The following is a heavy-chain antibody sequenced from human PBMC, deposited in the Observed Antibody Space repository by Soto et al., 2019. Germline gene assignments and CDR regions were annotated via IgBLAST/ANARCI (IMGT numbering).Heavy chain of an antibody. J-gene: IGHJ1*01. D-gene: IGHD6-13*01. V-gene: IGHV3-9*01. CDR3: VKDESINWYSGHFRH. CDR1: GFTFDDYA. Sequence: ESGGGLVQPGRSLRLSCAASGFTFDDYAMHWVRQVPGKGLEWVSGINWNSGSIGYRDSVKGRFAISRDNAKNSLHLQMNSLSAEDTAFYYCVKDESINWYSGHFRHWGQGTLVTVSS. CDR2: INWNSGSI.